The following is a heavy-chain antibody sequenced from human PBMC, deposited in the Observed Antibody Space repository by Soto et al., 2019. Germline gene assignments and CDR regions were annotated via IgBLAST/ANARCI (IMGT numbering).Heavy chain of an antibody. V-gene: IGHV1-18*01. CDR1: GYTITSNG. Sequence: GASVKVSCKASGYTITSNGISWVRQAPGQGLEWMGWISAYNGNTNYAQKLQGRVTMTTDTSTSTAYMELRSLRSDDTAVYYCATEYYDFWSGYRAPMDVWGKGTTVTVSS. D-gene: IGHD3-3*01. CDR3: ATEYYDFWSGYRAPMDV. J-gene: IGHJ6*03. CDR2: ISAYNGNT.